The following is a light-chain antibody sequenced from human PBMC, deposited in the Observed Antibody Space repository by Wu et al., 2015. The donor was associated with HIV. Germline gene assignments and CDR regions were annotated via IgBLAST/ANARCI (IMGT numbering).Light chain of an antibody. CDR2: KAS. CDR1: QSISSW. V-gene: IGKV1-5*03. CDR3: QHYTSYSFT. Sequence: DIQMTQSPSTLSASVGDRVSITCRASQSISSWLAWYQQRPGKAPKLLIYKASTLETGVPSRFSGSGSGTEFTLTINSLQPDDFAIYYCQHYTSYSFTFGPGTKVDIK. J-gene: IGKJ3*01.